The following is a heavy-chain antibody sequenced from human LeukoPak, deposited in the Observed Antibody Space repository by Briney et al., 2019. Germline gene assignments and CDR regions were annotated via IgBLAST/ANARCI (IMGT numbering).Heavy chain of an antibody. V-gene: IGHV3-11*01. CDR1: GFTFSDYY. CDR3: ARDELDATTYYDFWSGYPYFDY. CDR2: ISSSGSTI. J-gene: IGHJ4*02. D-gene: IGHD3-3*01. Sequence: GGSLRLSCAASGFTFSDYYMSWIRQAPGKGLGWVSYISSSGSTIYYADSVKGRFTISRDNAKNSLYLQMNSLRAEDTAVYYCARDELDATTYYDFWSGYPYFDYWGQGTLVTVSS.